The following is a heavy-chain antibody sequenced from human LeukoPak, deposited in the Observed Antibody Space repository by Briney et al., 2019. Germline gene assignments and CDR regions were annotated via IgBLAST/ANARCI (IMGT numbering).Heavy chain of an antibody. J-gene: IGHJ4*02. CDR2: ISGYNGNT. D-gene: IGHD4-17*01. CDR1: GYTFTRYG. Sequence: GASVKVSCKASGYTFTRYGMTWVRQAPGQGLEWMGWISGYNGNTNYAQKFQGRVTMTTDTSTSTAYMELRSLRSDDTAVYYCARDNTVTTAIDYWGQGTLVTVSS. CDR3: ARDNTVTTAIDY. V-gene: IGHV1-18*01.